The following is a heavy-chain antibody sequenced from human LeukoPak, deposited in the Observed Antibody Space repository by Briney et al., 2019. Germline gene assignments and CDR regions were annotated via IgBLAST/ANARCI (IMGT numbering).Heavy chain of an antibody. D-gene: IGHD4-11*01. Sequence: ASVKVSSKASVYTSTGYYFHWVRQAPGQGLEWMGWIYPNTAGTNYAQKFLGGVTLTWDTTISTAYMELNRLTSDDTAVYYCATSAGDYRAGHYYYMGVWGKGTSVTVSS. CDR1: VYTSTGYY. CDR3: ATSAGDYRAGHYYYMGV. J-gene: IGHJ6*03. V-gene: IGHV1-2*02. CDR2: IYPNTAGT.